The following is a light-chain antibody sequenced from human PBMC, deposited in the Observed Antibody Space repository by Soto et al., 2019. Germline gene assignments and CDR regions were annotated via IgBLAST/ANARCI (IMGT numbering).Light chain of an antibody. CDR3: QQYGSSPRT. Sequence: EIVLTQSRGTLSLSPGERASLSCRASQSVSTNYLAWYQQKPGQAPWLLIYGAFNRAGGVPDRFSGSVSGTDFTLTISRLEPEDFAVYYCQQYGSSPRTFGQGTKVDI. V-gene: IGKV3-20*01. J-gene: IGKJ1*01. CDR2: GAF. CDR1: QSVSTNY.